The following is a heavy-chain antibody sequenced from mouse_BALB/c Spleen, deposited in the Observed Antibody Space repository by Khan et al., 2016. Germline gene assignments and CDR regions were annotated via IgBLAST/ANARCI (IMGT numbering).Heavy chain of an antibody. CDR1: GYNFTNYG. V-gene: IGHV9-1*02. D-gene: IGHD1-2*01. Sequence: QIQLVQSGPELKKPGETVKISCKASGYNFTNYGMNWVKQAPGKGLNWMGWINTYTGEPTYTDDFKGRFAFSLETSASTAYLQINDHKKEDMATYFCAGFRSATYWGQGTTLTVSS. J-gene: IGHJ2*01. CDR3: AGFRSATY. CDR2: INTYTGEP.